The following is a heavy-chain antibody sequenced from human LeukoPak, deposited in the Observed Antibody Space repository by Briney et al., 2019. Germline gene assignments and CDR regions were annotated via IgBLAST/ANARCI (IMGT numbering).Heavy chain of an antibody. D-gene: IGHD6-19*01. CDR3: ARLGPSIAVAGRGYYFDY. CDR1: GYSFTSYW. V-gene: IGHV5-51*01. Sequence: GESLKISCKGSGYSFTSYWIGWVRQMPGKGLEWMGIIYPGDSDTRYSPSFQGQVTISADKSISTAYLQWSSLKASDTAMYYCARLGPSIAVAGRGYYFDYWGQGTLVTVSS. CDR2: IYPGDSDT. J-gene: IGHJ4*02.